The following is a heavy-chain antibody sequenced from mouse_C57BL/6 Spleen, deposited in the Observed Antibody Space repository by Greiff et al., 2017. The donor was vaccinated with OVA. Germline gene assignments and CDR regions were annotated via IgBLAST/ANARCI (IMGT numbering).Heavy chain of an antibody. D-gene: IGHD1-1*02. Sequence: VHLVESGPELVKPGASVKMSCKASGYTFTDYYMHWVKQKPGKGLEWIGEIYPGSGNTYYNEKFKGKATLTADTSSSTAYMQLSSLTSEDSAVYFCARKGSYEDYWGQGTTLTVSS. CDR2: YPGSGNTY. CDR1: YTFTDYYM. V-gene: IGHV1-83*01. J-gene: IGHJ2*01. CDR3: RKGSYEDY.